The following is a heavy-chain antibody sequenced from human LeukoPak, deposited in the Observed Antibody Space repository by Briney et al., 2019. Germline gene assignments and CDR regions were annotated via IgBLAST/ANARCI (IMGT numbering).Heavy chain of an antibody. Sequence: GGSLRLSCAASGFTFSNYAMNWVRQAPGKGLEWVSGIRVNDETYYADSVKGRFTISRDNSENTLYLQMGGLRAEDTAVYYCAKDSFRVSQDYWGQGTLVTVSS. CDR3: AKDSFRVSQDY. D-gene: IGHD3-16*02. CDR1: GFTFSNYA. CDR2: IRVNDET. V-gene: IGHV3-23*01. J-gene: IGHJ4*02.